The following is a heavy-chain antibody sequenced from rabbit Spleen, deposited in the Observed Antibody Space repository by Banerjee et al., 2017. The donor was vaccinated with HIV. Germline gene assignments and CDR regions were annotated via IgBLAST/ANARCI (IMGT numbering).Heavy chain of an antibody. Sequence: QEQLEESGGDLVKPEGSLTLTCTASGFSFSSSYWICWVRQAPGKGLEWIACIYGIGSGGVTYSASWAKGRFPISKTSSTTVTLQMTSLTAADTATYFCARSSNGYNFRIRLDLWGPGTLVTVS. CDR1: GFSFSSSYW. CDR3: ARSSNGYNFRIRLDL. J-gene: IGHJ3*01. D-gene: IGHD1-1*01. CDR2: IYGIGSGGVT. V-gene: IGHV1S45*01.